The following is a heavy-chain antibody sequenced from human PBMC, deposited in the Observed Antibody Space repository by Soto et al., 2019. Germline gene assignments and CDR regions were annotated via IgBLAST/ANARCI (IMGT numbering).Heavy chain of an antibody. V-gene: IGHV4-30-2*01. CDR3: ARAGTELLWFGELAYNWFDP. D-gene: IGHD3-10*01. J-gene: IGHJ5*02. CDR2: IYHSGST. CDR1: GGSISSGGYS. Sequence: PSETMSLTCAVSGGSISSGGYSWSWIRQPPGKGLEWIGYIYHSGSTYYNPSLKSRVTISVDRSKNQFSLKLSSVTAADTAVYYCARAGTELLWFGELAYNWFDPWGQGTLVTVSS.